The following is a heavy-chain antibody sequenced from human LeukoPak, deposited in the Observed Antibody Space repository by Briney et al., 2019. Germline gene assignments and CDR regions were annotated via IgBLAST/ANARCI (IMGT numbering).Heavy chain of an antibody. D-gene: IGHD4-17*01. V-gene: IGHV3-11*01. CDR3: ARQAQRTPGYGDCDF. J-gene: IGHJ4*02. Sequence: GGSLRLSCAASGFTFIAYYISGSCLAPGGGGGWGSYIISSGSNINYADSVKGRFTVSRDNAGDSLYLQMSGLRAEDTAVYYCARQAQRTPGYGDCDFWGQGTLVTVSS. CDR2: IISSGSNI. CDR1: GFTFIAYY.